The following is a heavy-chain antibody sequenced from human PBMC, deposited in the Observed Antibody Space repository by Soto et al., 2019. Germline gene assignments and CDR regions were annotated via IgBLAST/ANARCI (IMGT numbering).Heavy chain of an antibody. J-gene: IGHJ5*02. CDR1: GYTFTSYG. V-gene: IGHV1-18*01. Sequence: ASVKVSCKASGYTFTSYGISWVRQAPGQGXEWMGWISAYNGNTNYAQKLQGRVTMTTDTSTSTAYMELRSLRSDDTAVYYCAREGPFLGYCRGGSCYSDHQDGRFDPWGQGALVTVYS. CDR2: ISAYNGNT. CDR3: AREGPFLGYCRGGSCYSDHQDGRFDP. D-gene: IGHD2-15*01.